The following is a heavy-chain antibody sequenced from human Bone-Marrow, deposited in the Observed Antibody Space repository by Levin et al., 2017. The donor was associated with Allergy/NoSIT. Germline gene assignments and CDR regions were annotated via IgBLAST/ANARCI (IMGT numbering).Heavy chain of an antibody. CDR3: ARGAGYCTNGVCYAYYYYGMDV. Sequence: SETLSLTCTVSGGSISSYYWSWIRQPPGKGLEWIGYIYYSGSTNYNPSLKSRVTISVDTSKNQFSLKLSSVTAADTAVYYCARGAGYCTNGVCYAYYYYGMDVWGQGTTVTVSS. CDR1: GGSISSYY. CDR2: IYYSGST. J-gene: IGHJ6*02. V-gene: IGHV4-59*12. D-gene: IGHD2-8*01.